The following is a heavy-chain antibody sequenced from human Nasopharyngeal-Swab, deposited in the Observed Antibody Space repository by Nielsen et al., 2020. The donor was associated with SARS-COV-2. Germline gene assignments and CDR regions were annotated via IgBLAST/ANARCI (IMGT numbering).Heavy chain of an antibody. J-gene: IGHJ6*02. CDR1: GCSISSGGYS. Sequence: SETLSLTCTVSGCSISSGGYSWSSIRQHPGQGLEWIGYIYYSGSTYYNPSLKSRVTISVDTSKNQFSLKLSSVTAADTAVYYCARDQGSSWGLGYGMDVWGQGTTVTVSS. V-gene: IGHV4-31*03. CDR3: ARDQGSSWGLGYGMDV. CDR2: IYYSGST. D-gene: IGHD6-13*01.